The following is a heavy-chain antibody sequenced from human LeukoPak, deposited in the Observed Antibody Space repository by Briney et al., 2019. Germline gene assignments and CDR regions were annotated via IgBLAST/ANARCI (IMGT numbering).Heavy chain of an antibody. D-gene: IGHD3-22*01. CDR3: ARIPEPPSITMIVVGPARSAFDI. Sequence: SGTLSLTCAVSGGSISSSNWWSWVRQPPGKGLEWIGSIYYSGSTYYNPSLKSRVTISVDTSKNQFSLKLSSVTAADTAVYYCARIPEPPSITMIVVGPARSAFDIWGQGTMVTVSS. CDR1: GGSISSSNW. V-gene: IGHV4-4*02. CDR2: IYYSGST. J-gene: IGHJ3*02.